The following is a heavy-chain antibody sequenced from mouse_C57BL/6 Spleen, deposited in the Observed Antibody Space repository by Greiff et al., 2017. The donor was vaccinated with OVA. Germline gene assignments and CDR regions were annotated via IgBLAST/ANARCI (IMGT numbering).Heavy chain of an antibody. CDR3: ASPSFYYYGSSLDY. CDR1: GYTFTDYY. V-gene: IGHV1-26*01. J-gene: IGHJ2*01. D-gene: IGHD1-1*01. Sequence: VQLKQSGPELVKPGASVKISCKASGYTFTDYYMNWVKQSHGKSLEWIGDITPNNGGTSYNQKFKGKATLTVDKSSSTAYMELRSLTSEDSAVYYCASPSFYYYGSSLDYWGQGTTLTVSS. CDR2: ITPNNGGT.